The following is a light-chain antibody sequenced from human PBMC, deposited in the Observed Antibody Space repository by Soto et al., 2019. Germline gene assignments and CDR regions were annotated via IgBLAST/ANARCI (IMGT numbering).Light chain of an antibody. V-gene: IGKV3-15*01. J-gene: IGKJ2*01. CDR1: QSVFSS. CDR3: QQYGSSPYT. Sequence: EIVMTQSPATLSVSPGKRATLSCRASQSVFSSLAWFQQKPGQAPRLLIYGAATRATGIPARFSGSGSGTEFTLTIRRLEPEDFAVYYCQQYGSSPYTFGQGTKLDIK. CDR2: GAA.